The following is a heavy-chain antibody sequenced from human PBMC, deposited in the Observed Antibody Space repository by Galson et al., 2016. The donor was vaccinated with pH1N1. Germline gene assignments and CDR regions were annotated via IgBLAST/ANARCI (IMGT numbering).Heavy chain of an antibody. CDR3: ARDSEYSGHEGFH. V-gene: IGHV3-7*01. CDR2: INQDGSRK. D-gene: IGHD5-12*01. CDR1: GFILSDYW. Sequence: SLRLSCAASGFILSDYWMSWVRQAPGKGLEWVAKINQDGSRKYYVDSMKGRCTISRDKTQSTVYLQMNSLRTEDTAVYYCARDSEYSGHEGFHWAQGTLVIVSS. J-gene: IGHJ4*02.